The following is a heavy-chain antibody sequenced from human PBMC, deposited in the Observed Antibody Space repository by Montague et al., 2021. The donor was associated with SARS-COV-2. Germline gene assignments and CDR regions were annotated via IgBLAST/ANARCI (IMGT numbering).Heavy chain of an antibody. V-gene: IGHV4-61*02. CDR2: IYTGGTT. Sequence: TLSLTRSLSSGSIRSGSYYWTWIRQPAGKGLEWIGRIYTGGTTHYNPSLKSRVTISLDTSKNQFSLNLNSVTAADTAVYYCARHYYDSSGYYSPWYFDLWGRGTLVTVSS. CDR3: ARHYYDSSGYYSPWYFDL. J-gene: IGHJ2*01. CDR1: SGSIRSGSYY. D-gene: IGHD3-22*01.